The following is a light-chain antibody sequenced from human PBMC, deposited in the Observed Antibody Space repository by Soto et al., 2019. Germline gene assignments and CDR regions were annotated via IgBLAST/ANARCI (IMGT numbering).Light chain of an antibody. J-gene: IGLJ1*01. V-gene: IGLV2-14*03. CDR2: DVS. CDR3: SSYTSSSTFYV. Sequence: QSALTQPASVSGSPGQSIAISCTGTNSDVGGYNYVSWYQQHPGKAPKLMIYDVSNRPSGVSGRFSGSKSGNTASLTISGLQAEDEADYYCSSYTSSSTFYVFGSGTKLTVL. CDR1: NSDVGGYNY.